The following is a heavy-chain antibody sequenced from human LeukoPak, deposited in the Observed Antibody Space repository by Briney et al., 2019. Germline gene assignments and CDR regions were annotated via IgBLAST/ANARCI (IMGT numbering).Heavy chain of an antibody. J-gene: IGHJ5*02. CDR1: GFTFSSYS. D-gene: IGHD5-18*01. CDR2: ISSSSSTI. V-gene: IGHV3-48*02. CDR3: ARGGYGYGLNWFDP. Sequence: PGGSLRLSCAASGFTFSSYSMNWVRQAPGKGLEWVSYISSSSSTIYYADSVKGRFTISRDNAKNSLYLQMNSLRDEDTAVYYCARGGYGYGLNWFDPWGQGTLVTVSS.